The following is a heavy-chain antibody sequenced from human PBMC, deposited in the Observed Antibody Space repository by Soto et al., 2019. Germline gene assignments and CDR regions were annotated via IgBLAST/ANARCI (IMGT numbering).Heavy chain of an antibody. J-gene: IGHJ4*02. CDR1: GCTFSSYS. D-gene: IGHD3-3*02. CDR2: SSSSSSYI. CDR3: ARDSNSIFGVVIDPRSYFDY. V-gene: IGHV3-21*01. Sequence: PGGSLRLSCSASGCTFSSYSMNWVRLAPGKWLEWVSSSSSSSSYIYYADSVKGRLTISRDNAKNSLYLQMNSLRAEDTAVYYCARDSNSIFGVVIDPRSYFDYWAREPWSPSPQ.